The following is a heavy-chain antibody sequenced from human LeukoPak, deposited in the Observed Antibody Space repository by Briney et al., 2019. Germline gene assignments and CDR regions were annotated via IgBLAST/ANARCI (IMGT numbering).Heavy chain of an antibody. D-gene: IGHD2-15*01. CDR2: IRSDGSDT. CDR1: GFTFSDTW. V-gene: IGHV3-74*01. CDR3: AKARYCSGGSCFPQLTPDY. Sequence: HSGGSLRLSCAASGFTFSDTWMHWVRQAPGEGLVWVSRIRSDGSDTRYAESVKGRFTISRDNAKNTLYLQMNSLRAEDTAVYYCAKARYCSGGSCFPQLTPDYWGQGTLVTVSS. J-gene: IGHJ4*02.